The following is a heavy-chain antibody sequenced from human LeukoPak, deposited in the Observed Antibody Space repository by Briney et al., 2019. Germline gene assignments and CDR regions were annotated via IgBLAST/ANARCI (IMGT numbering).Heavy chain of an antibody. D-gene: IGHD1-26*01. CDR2: ISGSGGST. Sequence: GGSLRLSCAASGFTFSSYAMGWVRQAPGKGLEWVSAISGSGGSTKYADSVKGRFTISRDNSKNTLYLQMNSLRAEDTAVYYCAKSESGSYLEVYDYWGQGTLVTVSS. V-gene: IGHV3-23*01. CDR1: GFTFSSYA. J-gene: IGHJ4*02. CDR3: AKSESGSYLEVYDY.